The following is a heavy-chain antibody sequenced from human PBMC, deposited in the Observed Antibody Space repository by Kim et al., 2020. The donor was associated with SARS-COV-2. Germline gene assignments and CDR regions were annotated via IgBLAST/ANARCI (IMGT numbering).Heavy chain of an antibody. V-gene: IGHV3-48*03. D-gene: IGHD6-19*01. J-gene: IGHJ3*02. CDR2: ISSSGSTI. CDR3: ASLRGVIAVADAFDI. Sequence: GGSLRLSCAASGFTFSSYEMNWVRQAPGKGLEWVLYISSSGSTIYYADSVKGRFTISRDNAKNSLYLQMNSLRAEDTAVYYCASLRGVIAVADAFDIWGQGTMVTVSS. CDR1: GFTFSSYE.